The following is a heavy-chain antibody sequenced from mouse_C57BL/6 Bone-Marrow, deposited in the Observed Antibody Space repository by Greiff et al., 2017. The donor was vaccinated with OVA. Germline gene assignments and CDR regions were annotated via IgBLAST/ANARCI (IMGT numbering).Heavy chain of an antibody. CDR2: SRNKANDYTT. Sequence: EVKVVESGGGLVQRGGSLRLSCATSGFTFSDFYMEWVRQPPGKRLEWIAASRNKANDYTTEYSASVKGRFIVSRDTSQSILYLQMNALRAEDTAIYYCARDYYGSSYWYFDVWGAGTTVTVSS. CDR1: GFTFSDFY. V-gene: IGHV7-1*02. CDR3: ARDYYGSSYWYFDV. J-gene: IGHJ1*01. D-gene: IGHD1-1*01.